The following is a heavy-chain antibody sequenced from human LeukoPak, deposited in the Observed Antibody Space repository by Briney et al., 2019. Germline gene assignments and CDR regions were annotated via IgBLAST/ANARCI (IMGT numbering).Heavy chain of an antibody. J-gene: IGHJ5*02. CDR1: GGSFSGYY. Sequence: SETLSLTCAVYGGSFSGYYWSWIRQPPGKGLEWIGEINHSGSTNYNPSLKSRVTISVVTSKNQFSLKLSSVTAADTAVYYCASHADTNWFDPWGQGTLVTVSS. CDR2: INHSGST. V-gene: IGHV4-34*01. CDR3: ASHADTNWFDP. D-gene: IGHD1-26*01.